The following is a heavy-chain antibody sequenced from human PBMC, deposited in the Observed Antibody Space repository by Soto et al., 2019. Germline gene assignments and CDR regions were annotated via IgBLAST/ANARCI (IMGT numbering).Heavy chain of an antibody. Sequence: EVQLLESGGGLVQPGGSLRLSCAASGLTFRTYGMAWVRQAPGKGLEWVSAISADGGTTSYADSVRGRFTISRDISKNTLYLQMNSLRAEDTAVYYCAKVEVRFGNAMDVWGQGTTVTVSS. D-gene: IGHD3-22*01. CDR3: AKVEVRFGNAMDV. V-gene: IGHV3-23*01. J-gene: IGHJ6*02. CDR1: GLTFRTYG. CDR2: ISADGGTT.